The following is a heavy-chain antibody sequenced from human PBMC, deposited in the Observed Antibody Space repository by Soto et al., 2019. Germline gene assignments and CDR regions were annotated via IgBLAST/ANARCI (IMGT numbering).Heavy chain of an antibody. V-gene: IGHV3-23*01. Sequence: EVQLLESGGGLVQPGGSLRLSCAASGFTFSSYAMSWVRQAPGKGLEWVSAISGSGGSTYYADSVKGRFTISRDNSKNTLYLQMNRLRAEDTAVYYCAKHVQIFYYYYYMDVWGKGTTVPVSS. CDR3: AKHVQIFYYYYYMDV. CDR2: ISGSGGST. D-gene: IGHD3-3*01. J-gene: IGHJ6*03. CDR1: GFTFSSYA.